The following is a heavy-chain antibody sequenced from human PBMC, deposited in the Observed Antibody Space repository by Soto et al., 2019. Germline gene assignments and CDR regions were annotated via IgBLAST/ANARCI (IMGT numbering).Heavy chain of an antibody. J-gene: IGHJ5*02. V-gene: IGHV4-39*01. CDR2: IYYSGTT. CDR1: GGSISSSSYY. D-gene: IGHD1-26*01. Sequence: SSETLSLTCTVSGGSISSSSYYWVWIRQPPGKGLEWIGSIYYSGTTYYNPSLKSRVTISVDTSKNQFSLKLRSVTAADTAVYYCARQSPDYLGSVGWLDPSGQGTLVTVPS. CDR3: ARQSPDYLGSVGWLDP.